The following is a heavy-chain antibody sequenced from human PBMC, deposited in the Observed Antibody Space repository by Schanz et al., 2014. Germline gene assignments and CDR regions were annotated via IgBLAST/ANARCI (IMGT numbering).Heavy chain of an antibody. D-gene: IGHD3-3*01. CDR3: ARGYDLEYLQQ. V-gene: IGHV3-66*01. CDR1: GFTVTGNY. Sequence: RLSCAASGFTVTGNYMSWVRQAPGKGLEWVSVIYSGGITYYADSVKVRFTISRDNSKNTLYIQMNSLRAEDTAVYYCARGYDLEYLQQWGQATLVTVSS. J-gene: IGHJ1*01. CDR2: IYSGGIT.